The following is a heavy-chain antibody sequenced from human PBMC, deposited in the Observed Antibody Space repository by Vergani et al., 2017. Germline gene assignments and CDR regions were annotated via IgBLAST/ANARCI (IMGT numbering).Heavy chain of an antibody. CDR2: ISSSSSYI. V-gene: IGHV3-21*01. J-gene: IGHJ4*02. Sequence: EVQLLESGGGLVQPGGSLRLSCAASGFTFSSYAMSWVRQAPGKGLEWVSSISSSSSYIYYADSVKGRFTISRDNAKNSLYLQMNSLRAEDTAVYYCARDLVGAANFDYWGQGTLVTVSS. CDR1: GFTFSSYA. CDR3: ARDLVGAANFDY. D-gene: IGHD1-26*01.